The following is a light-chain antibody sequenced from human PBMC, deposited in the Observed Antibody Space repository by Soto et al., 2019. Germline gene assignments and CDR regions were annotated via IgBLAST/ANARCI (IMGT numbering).Light chain of an antibody. V-gene: IGKV1-39*01. CDR3: QQSYSSSRT. CDR2: AAS. CDR1: QTISNY. J-gene: IGKJ1*01. Sequence: DIPMTQSPSSLSASVGDRVSITCRASQTISNYLNWYQQIPGKAPKLLIYAASSLHSGVPSRFSGSGSGTDFTHTISSLQPEDFATYYCQQSYSSSRTFGQGPKVDIK.